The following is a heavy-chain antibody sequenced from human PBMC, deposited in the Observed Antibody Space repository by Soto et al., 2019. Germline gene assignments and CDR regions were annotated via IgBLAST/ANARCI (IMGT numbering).Heavy chain of an antibody. CDR1: GFTFNTYW. J-gene: IGHJ6*03. D-gene: IGHD4-4*01. V-gene: IGHV3-23*01. Sequence: GGSLRLSCTASGFTFNTYWMTWVRQAPGKGLEWVSAIRGSGGSKYYVDSVKGRFTISRDNAKNTLYLQMNSLRAEDTAVYYCAKEDYSNFPYYYYMDVWGKGTTVTVSS. CDR3: AKEDYSNFPYYYYMDV. CDR2: IRGSGGSK.